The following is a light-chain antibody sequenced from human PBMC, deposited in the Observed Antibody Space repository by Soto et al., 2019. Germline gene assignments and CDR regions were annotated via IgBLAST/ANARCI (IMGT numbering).Light chain of an antibody. CDR2: EVT. CDR1: SSDVGNYDY. V-gene: IGLV2-8*01. Sequence: QSVLTQPPSASGSPGQSVTVSCTGTSSDVGNYDYVSWYQLSPGKAPKLIIYEVTKRPSGVPDRFSGSKSGNTASLTVSGLQAEDEADYYCSSYAGNSKLFFGGGTQLTVL. J-gene: IGLJ2*01. CDR3: SSYAGNSKLF.